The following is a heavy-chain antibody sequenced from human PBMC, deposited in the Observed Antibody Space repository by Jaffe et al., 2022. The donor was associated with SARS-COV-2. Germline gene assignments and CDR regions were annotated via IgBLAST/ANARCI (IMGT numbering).Heavy chain of an antibody. CDR2: ISNTGKTT. D-gene: IGHD3-10*01. CDR1: GFTFSKYA. J-gene: IGHJ4*02. CDR3: AKGLLWFGEEDF. Sequence: ELQLVQSGGGLAQPGGSLTLSCAASGFTFSKYAMTWVRQAPGKGLEWVSGISNTGKTTYYGDSVKGRFTISRDNSKSTLFLQMTGLTVDDTAVYYCAKGLLWFGEEDFWGQGALLTVSS. V-gene: IGHV3-23*04.